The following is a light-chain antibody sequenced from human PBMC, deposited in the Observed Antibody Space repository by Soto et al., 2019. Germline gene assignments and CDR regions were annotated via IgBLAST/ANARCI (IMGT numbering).Light chain of an antibody. J-gene: IGKJ3*01. Sequence: DIVMTQSPDSLALSLGERATINCRSSQSVLHSSNGNSYLAWYQPKPGQPPRLLIYWSSTRESGVPDRFSGRRSGTVFTRTVSSLLSEDAAFYHNQQYQRLPFTFVPGPNLEIK. V-gene: IGKV4-1*01. CDR1: QSVLHSSNGNSY. CDR2: WSS. CDR3: QQYQRLPFT.